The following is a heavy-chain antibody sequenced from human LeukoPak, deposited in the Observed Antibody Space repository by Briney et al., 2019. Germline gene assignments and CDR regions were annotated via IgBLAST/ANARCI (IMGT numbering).Heavy chain of an antibody. V-gene: IGHV3-23*01. CDR2: ITGSGGIT. D-gene: IGHD1-26*01. CDR3: AKEYSGSFSPFPSYFDY. Sequence: GGTLRLSCAASGFTFSSFGMTWVRQAPGKGLEWVSTITGSGGITYYADSVKGRFTISRDNSKNTLYLQVNSLRAEDTAVYYCAKEYSGSFSPFPSYFDYWGQGTLVTISS. CDR1: GFTFSSFG. J-gene: IGHJ4*02.